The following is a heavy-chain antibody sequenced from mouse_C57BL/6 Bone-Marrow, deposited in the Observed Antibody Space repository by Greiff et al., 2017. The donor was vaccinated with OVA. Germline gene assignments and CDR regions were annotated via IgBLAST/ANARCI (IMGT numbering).Heavy chain of an antibody. Sequence: EVKLMESGPGLVKPSQSLSLTCSVTGYSITSGYSWNWIRQFPGNKLEWMGYISYDGSNNYNPSLKNRISITRDTSKNQFFLKLNSVTTEDTATYYCARAYYDGSGNPYYFDYWGQGTTLTVSS. V-gene: IGHV3-6*01. D-gene: IGHD1-1*01. CDR3: ARAYYDGSGNPYYFDY. CDR2: ISYDGSN. J-gene: IGHJ2*01. CDR1: GYSITSGYS.